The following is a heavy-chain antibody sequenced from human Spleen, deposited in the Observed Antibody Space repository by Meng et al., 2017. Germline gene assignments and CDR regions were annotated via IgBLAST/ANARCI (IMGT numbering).Heavy chain of an antibody. CDR3: ARAGDAYNYLGAEYFPD. J-gene: IGHJ1*01. Sequence: SVKVSCKAPGGAFSNFHITWVRQAPGQGLEWMGGIIPMFGTPDYAQKFQGRVTITSDESMSTAYLELSNLRSGDTAVYYCARAGDAYNYLGAEYFPDWGQGTLVTVSS. V-gene: IGHV1-69*13. D-gene: IGHD5-24*01. CDR1: GGAFSNFH. CDR2: IIPMFGTP.